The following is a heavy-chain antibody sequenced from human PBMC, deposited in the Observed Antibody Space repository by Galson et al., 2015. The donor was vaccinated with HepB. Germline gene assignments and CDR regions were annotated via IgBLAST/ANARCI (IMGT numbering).Heavy chain of an antibody. D-gene: IGHD6-6*01. CDR2: ISTYNGYT. Sequence: SVKVSCKASGYTFTSFGISWVRQAPGQGLEWMGWISTYNGYTNYAQKFQGRVTMTTVTSTSTAYMELRSLTSDDTAVYYCAAYNSSSGFDYWGPGTLVTVSS. CDR3: AAYNSSSGFDY. J-gene: IGHJ4*02. CDR1: GYTFTSFG. V-gene: IGHV1-18*04.